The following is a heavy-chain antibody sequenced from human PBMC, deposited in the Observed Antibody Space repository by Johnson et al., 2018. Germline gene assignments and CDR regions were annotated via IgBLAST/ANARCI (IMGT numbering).Heavy chain of an antibody. CDR1: GFTFSSYG. D-gene: IGHD3-22*01. J-gene: IGHJ3*02. Sequence: QVQLVQSGGGVVQPGKSLRLSCAASGFTFSSYGLHWVRQAPGKGLEWVAFISYDGSKKYYVDSVKGRCTISRDISKNTGYLQMNSLRAEDTAVYYCARDWDYHDSSGFAFDIWGQGTMVTVSS. V-gene: IGHV3-30*03. CDR3: ARDWDYHDSSGFAFDI. CDR2: ISYDGSKK.